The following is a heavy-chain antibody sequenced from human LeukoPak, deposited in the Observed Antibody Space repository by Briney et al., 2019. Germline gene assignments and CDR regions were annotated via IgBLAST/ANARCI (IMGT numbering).Heavy chain of an antibody. V-gene: IGHV3-48*04. CDR3: ASRTGATGYHYYMDV. CDR1: DFTFSRHS. J-gene: IGHJ6*03. Sequence: GGSLRLSCAASDFTFSRHSMNWVRQAPGKGLEWVSYISSSGRTIYYADSVRGRFTISRDNVKNSVDLQMDSLRAEDTAIYYCASRTGATGYHYYMDVWGKGTTVTVSS. D-gene: IGHD1-7*01. CDR2: ISSSGRTI.